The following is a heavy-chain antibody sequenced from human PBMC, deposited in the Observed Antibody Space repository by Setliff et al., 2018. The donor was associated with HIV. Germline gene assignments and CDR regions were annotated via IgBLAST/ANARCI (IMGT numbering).Heavy chain of an antibody. V-gene: IGHV1-46*01. CDR1: GYTFTSYY. CDR2: MNPNGRST. Sequence: ASVKVSCKASGYTFTSYYIHWLRQVPGQGLEWMGVMNPNGRSTDFAQKFQGRLSLTTDTSTNTVYLELNSLRSDDTAVYYCASSYGDRGFFDYWGQGTLVTVSS. D-gene: IGHD4-17*01. J-gene: IGHJ4*02. CDR3: ASSYGDRGFFDY.